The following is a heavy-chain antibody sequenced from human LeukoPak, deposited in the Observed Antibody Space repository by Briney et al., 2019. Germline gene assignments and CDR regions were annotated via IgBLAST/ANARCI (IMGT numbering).Heavy chain of an antibody. V-gene: IGHV3-33*06. CDR1: GFSFTSSG. CDR2: IWHNGSAE. Sequence: GGSLRLSCVASGFSFTSSGMYWVRQAPGKGLEWVAVIWHNGSAEFYADSVKGRFSISRDNSRSMVYLQMDSLRDDDTAVYFCAKDSRGGWSGYFDYWGQGTLVTVSS. CDR3: AKDSRGGWSGYFDY. J-gene: IGHJ4*02. D-gene: IGHD6-19*01.